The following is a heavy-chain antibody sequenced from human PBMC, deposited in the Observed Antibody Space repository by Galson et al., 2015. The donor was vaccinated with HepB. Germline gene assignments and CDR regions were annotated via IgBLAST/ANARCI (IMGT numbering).Heavy chain of an antibody. J-gene: IGHJ4*02. CDR2: IHYSGST. Sequence: SETLSLTCAVSGGSISSYYWSWIRQPPGKGLEWLGYIHYSGSTNYNPSLKSRVTMSVDTSKNQFSLRLSSVTAADTAVYYCARGWSGYNYFDFWGQGTLVIVS. CDR1: GGSISSYY. V-gene: IGHV4-59*01. CDR3: ARGWSGYNYFDF. D-gene: IGHD3-3*01.